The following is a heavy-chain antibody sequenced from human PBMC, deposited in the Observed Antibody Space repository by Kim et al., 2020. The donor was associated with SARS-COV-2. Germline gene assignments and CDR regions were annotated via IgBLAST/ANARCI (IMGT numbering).Heavy chain of an antibody. V-gene: IGHV3-23*01. J-gene: IGHJ4*02. D-gene: IGHD3-22*01. CDR3: AKDHESSGWPTFDY. Sequence: YADSVKGRFTVSRDNAENTLYLQMDSLRVEDTALYYCAKDHESSGWPTFDYWGQGVLVTVSS.